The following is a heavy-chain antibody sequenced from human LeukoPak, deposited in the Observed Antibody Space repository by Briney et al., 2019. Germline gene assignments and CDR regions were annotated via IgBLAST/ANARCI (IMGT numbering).Heavy chain of an antibody. CDR3: ARSGYSGYERFDY. D-gene: IGHD5-12*01. J-gene: IGHJ4*02. V-gene: IGHV5-51*01. CDR1: GYRFTSYW. Sequence: GEPLKISFKGSGYRFTSYWIGWVRPMPGKGLEWMGVIYPGDSDTRYSPSFQGQVTISADKSISTAYLQWGSLKASDTAMYYCARSGYSGYERFDYWGQGTLVTVSS. CDR2: IYPGDSDT.